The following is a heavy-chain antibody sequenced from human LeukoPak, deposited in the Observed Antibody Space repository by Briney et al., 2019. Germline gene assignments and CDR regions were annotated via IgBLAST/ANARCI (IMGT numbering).Heavy chain of an antibody. J-gene: IGHJ3*01. Sequence: GGSLRLSCAVSGFTFSGFWMSWSRQAPGKGLEWVASINSDGSEGYYADVVKGRFTISRDNAKNSLYLQINSLRAEDTAVYYCARSSYSSSSSVWGRGTMVTVSS. D-gene: IGHD6-6*01. CDR2: INSDGSEG. V-gene: IGHV3-7*03. CDR1: GFTFSGFW. CDR3: ARSSYSSSSSV.